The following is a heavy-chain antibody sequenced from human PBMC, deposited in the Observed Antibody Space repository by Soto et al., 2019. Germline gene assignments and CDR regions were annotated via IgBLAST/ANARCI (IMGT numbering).Heavy chain of an antibody. CDR1: GYTFTTQG. CDR2: VRGDNGHT. D-gene: IGHD2-15*01. J-gene: IGHJ5*02. V-gene: IGHV1-18*01. Sequence: QVQLVQSGAEVKKPGASVKVSCKASGYTFTTQGISWVRQVPGQGLEWMGWVRGDNGHTNYAQSLQGRVTMTTDPSTKAAYMELRGLRSDDTAVYSSAIDLGYCRSGTCYREWFDPWGQGTLVTVSS. CDR3: AIDLGYCRSGTCYREWFDP.